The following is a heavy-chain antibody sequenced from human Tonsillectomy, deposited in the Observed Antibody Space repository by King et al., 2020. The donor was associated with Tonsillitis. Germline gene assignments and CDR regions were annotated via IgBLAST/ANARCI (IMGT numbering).Heavy chain of an antibody. CDR1: GGSINSGGDS. D-gene: IGHD5/OR15-5a*01. V-gene: IGHV4-30-2*01. J-gene: IGHJ5*02. CDR3: ARIKMSSSVSWFDP. Sequence: QLQESGSGLVKPSQTLSLTCAVSGGSINSGGDSWTWIRQPPGKGLEWIGYIHHSGSTYYNPSLQRRVTISLDRSKNQFSLRLSSVTAADTALYYCARIKMSSSVSWFDPWGQGTLVTVSS. CDR2: IHHSGST.